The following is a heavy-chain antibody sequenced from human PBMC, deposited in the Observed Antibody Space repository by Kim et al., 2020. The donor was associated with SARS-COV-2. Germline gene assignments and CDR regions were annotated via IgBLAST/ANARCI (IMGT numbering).Heavy chain of an antibody. J-gene: IGHJ4*02. V-gene: IGHV3-48*03. CDR3: ARVSVVGALDY. Sequence: GGSLRLSCAASGFTFSSYEMNWVRQAPGKGLEWVSYISSSGSTIYYADSVKGRFTISRDNAKNSLYLQMNSLRAEDTAVYYCARVSVVGALDYWGQGTLVTVSS. D-gene: IGHD6-19*01. CDR2: ISSSGSTI. CDR1: GFTFSSYE.